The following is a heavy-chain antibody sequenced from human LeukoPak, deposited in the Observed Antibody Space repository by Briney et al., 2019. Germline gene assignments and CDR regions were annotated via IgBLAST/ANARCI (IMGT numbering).Heavy chain of an antibody. D-gene: IGHD3-22*01. CDR3: AREAPYYYDSSGYGIDAFDI. CDR2: TRNKANSYTT. Sequence: PGGSLRLSCAASGFTFSDHYMDWVRQAPGKGLEWVGRTRNKANSYTTEYAASVKGRFTISRDDSKNSLFLQMNSLKTEDTAVYYCAREAPYYYDSSGYGIDAFDIWGQGTMVTGSS. V-gene: IGHV3-72*01. CDR1: GFTFSDHY. J-gene: IGHJ3*02.